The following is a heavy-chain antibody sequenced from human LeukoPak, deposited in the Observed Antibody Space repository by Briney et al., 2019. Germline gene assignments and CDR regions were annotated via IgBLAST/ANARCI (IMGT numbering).Heavy chain of an antibody. Sequence: GGSLRRSCAASGFTFSNYAMSWVRQAPGKGLEWVSAIRGSGGSTYYADSVKGRFTISRDNSKNTLYLQMNSLRAEDTAVYYCAKDSSGYYHDSYYYYMDVWGKGTTVTVSS. CDR2: IRGSGGST. CDR3: AKDSSGYYHDSYYYYMDV. V-gene: IGHV3-23*01. CDR1: GFTFSNYA. J-gene: IGHJ6*03. D-gene: IGHD3-22*01.